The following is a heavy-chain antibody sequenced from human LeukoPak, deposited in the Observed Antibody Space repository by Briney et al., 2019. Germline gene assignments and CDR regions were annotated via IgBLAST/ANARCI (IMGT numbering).Heavy chain of an antibody. CDR2: IYYSGST. CDR1: GGSISSGDYY. V-gene: IGHV4-30-4*01. Sequence: SETLSLTCTVSGGSISSGDYYWSWIRQPPGKGLEWIGYIYYSGSTYYNPSLKSRVTISVDTSKNQFSLKLSPVTAADTAVYYCARAVLRYFDWFLRDAFDIWGQGTMVTVSS. D-gene: IGHD3-9*01. J-gene: IGHJ3*02. CDR3: ARAVLRYFDWFLRDAFDI.